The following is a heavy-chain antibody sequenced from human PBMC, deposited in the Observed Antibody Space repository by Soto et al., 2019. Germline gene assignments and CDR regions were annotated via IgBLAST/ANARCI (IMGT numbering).Heavy chain of an antibody. CDR3: ARDPEGDYYDSSGTAYDY. J-gene: IGHJ4*02. CDR2: INSDGSST. V-gene: IGHV3-74*01. CDR1: GFTFSSYW. Sequence: EVQLVESGGGLVQPGGSLRLSCAASGFTFSSYWMHWVRQAPGKGLVWVSRINSDGSSTSYADSVKGRFTISRDNAKNPLYLQMNSLRAGDTAVYYCARDPEGDYYDSSGTAYDYWGQGTLGTVAS. D-gene: IGHD3-22*01.